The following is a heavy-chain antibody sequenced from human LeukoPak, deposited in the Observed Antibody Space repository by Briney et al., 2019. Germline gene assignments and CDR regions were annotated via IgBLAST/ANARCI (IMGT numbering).Heavy chain of an antibody. V-gene: IGHV3-30*04. CDR3: ARAQTVAGTPIDY. CDR1: GFTFSSYA. D-gene: IGHD6-19*01. J-gene: IGHJ4*02. Sequence: GGSQRLSCAASGFTFSSYAMHWVRQAPGKGLEWVAVISYDGSNKYYADSVKGRFTISRDNSKNTLYLQMNSLRAEGTAVYYCARAQTVAGTPIDYWGQGTLVTVSS. CDR2: ISYDGSNK.